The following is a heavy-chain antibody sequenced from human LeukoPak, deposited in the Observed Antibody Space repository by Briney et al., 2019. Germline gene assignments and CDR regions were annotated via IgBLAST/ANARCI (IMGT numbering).Heavy chain of an antibody. CDR2: IKQDGSEK. CDR1: GFTFSSYW. D-gene: IGHD2-15*01. CDR3: ARVGVGYCSGGSCYSVGYYYYYYGMDV. Sequence: GGSLRLSCAASGFTFSSYWMSWVRQAPGKGLEWVANIKQDGSEKYYVDSVKGRFTISRDNAKNSLYQQMNSLRAEDTAVYYCARVGVGYCSGGSCYSVGYYYYYYGMDVWGQGTTVTVSS. J-gene: IGHJ6*02. V-gene: IGHV3-7*01.